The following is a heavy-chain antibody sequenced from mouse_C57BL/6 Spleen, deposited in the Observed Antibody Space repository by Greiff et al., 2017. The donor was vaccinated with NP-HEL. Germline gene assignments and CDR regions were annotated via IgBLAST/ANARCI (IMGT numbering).Heavy chain of an antibody. Sequence: QVQLQQSGAELARPGASVKLSCKASGYTFTSYGISWVKQRTGQGLEWIGEIYPRSGNTYYNEKFKGKATLTADKSSSTAYMELRSLTSEDSAVYFCARGEVYSIHYAMDYWGQGTSVTVSS. CDR3: ARGEVYSIHYAMDY. V-gene: IGHV1-81*01. D-gene: IGHD2-5*01. J-gene: IGHJ4*01. CDR1: GYTFTSYG. CDR2: IYPRSGNT.